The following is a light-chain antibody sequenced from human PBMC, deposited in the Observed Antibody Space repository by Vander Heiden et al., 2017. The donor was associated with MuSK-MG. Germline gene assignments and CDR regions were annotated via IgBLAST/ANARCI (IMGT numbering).Light chain of an antibody. V-gene: IGKV2-28*01. CDR2: LGS. Sequence: IVMTQSPLYFPVTPGEPASISCRSSQSLLHSNGYNYLDWYLQKPVQSPQVLIYLGSNRASGVPDRFSGSGSGTDFTLKISRVDAEDVGVYYCRQALQTLRTFAHWTNVDLK. CDR1: QSLLHSNGYNY. CDR3: RQALQTLRT. J-gene: IGKJ3*01.